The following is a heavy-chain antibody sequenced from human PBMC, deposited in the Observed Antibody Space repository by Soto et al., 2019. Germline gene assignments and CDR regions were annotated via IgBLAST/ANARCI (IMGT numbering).Heavy chain of an antibody. V-gene: IGHV1-69*01. CDR3: ARVGGYCSSTSCYTEDYYYYYGMDV. CDR1: GGTFSSYA. CDR2: IIPVFGTA. J-gene: IGHJ6*02. D-gene: IGHD2-2*02. Sequence: SVKVSCKASGGTFSSYAISWVRQAPGQGLEWMGGIIPVFGTANYAQKFQGRVTITADESTSTAYMELSSLRSEDTAVYYCARVGGYCSSTSCYTEDYYYYYGMDVWGQGTTVTVS.